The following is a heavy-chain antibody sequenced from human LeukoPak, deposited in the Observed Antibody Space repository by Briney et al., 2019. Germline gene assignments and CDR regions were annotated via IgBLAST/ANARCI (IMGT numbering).Heavy chain of an antibody. Sequence: HPGGSLRLSCAASGFTFSSYAMSWVRQAPGKGLEWVAVIWYDGSNKYYADSVKGRFTISRDNSKNTLYLQMNSLRAEDTAVYYCARMLVPAAILEGLAYWGQGTLVTVSS. CDR2: IWYDGSNK. J-gene: IGHJ4*02. V-gene: IGHV3-33*08. D-gene: IGHD2-2*02. CDR1: GFTFSSYA. CDR3: ARMLVPAAILEGLAY.